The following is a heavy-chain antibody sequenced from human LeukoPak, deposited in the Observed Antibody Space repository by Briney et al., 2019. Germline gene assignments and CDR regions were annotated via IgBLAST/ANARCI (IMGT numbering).Heavy chain of an antibody. V-gene: IGHV7-4-1*02. D-gene: IGHD6-13*01. J-gene: IGHJ6*03. Sequence: ASVKVSCKASGYTFTNYGISWVRQAPGQGLEWMGWINTNTGNPTYAQGFTGRFVFSLDTSVSTAYLQISSLKAEDTAVYYCARTHIAAAGNGEAYYYYMDVWGKGTTVTVSS. CDR1: GYTFTNYG. CDR2: INTNTGNP. CDR3: ARTHIAAAGNGEAYYYYMDV.